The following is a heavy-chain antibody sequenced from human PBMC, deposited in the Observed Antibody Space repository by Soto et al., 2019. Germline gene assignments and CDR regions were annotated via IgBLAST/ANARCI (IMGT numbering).Heavy chain of an antibody. CDR3: ARPGKKSGFIAVAGTGWFDP. V-gene: IGHV4-39*01. J-gene: IGHJ5*02. D-gene: IGHD6-19*01. CDR2: IYYSGST. Sequence: SETLSLTCTVSGGSISNNNYYWGWIRQPPGKGLEWIGSIYYSGSTYYNPSLKSRVTISVDTSKNQFSLKLSSVTAADTAVYHCARPGKKSGFIAVAGTGWFDPWGQGTQVTVSS. CDR1: GGSISNNNYY.